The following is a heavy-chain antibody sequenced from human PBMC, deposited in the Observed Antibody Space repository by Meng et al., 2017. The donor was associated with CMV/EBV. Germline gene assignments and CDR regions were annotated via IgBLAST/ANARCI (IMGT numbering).Heavy chain of an antibody. V-gene: IGHV1-18*01. CDR1: GYTFTSYG. J-gene: IGHJ6*02. CDR2: ISAYNGNT. D-gene: IGHD5-24*01. CDR3: ARARLGVEIGAHPSYYYYGMDV. Sequence: ASVKVSCKASGYTFTSYGISWMRQAPGRGLEWMGWISAYNGNTNYAQKLQGRVTMTTDTSTSTAYMELRSPRSDDTAVYYCARARLGVEIGAHPSYYYYGMDVWGQGTTVTVSS.